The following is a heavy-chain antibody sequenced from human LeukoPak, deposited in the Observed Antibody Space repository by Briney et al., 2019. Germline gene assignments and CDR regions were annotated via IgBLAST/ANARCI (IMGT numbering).Heavy chain of an antibody. CDR1: ESSFTGYS. D-gene: IGHD2-2*01. CDR3: AAIGYCSSTSCPMKRFDY. V-gene: IGHV5-10-1*01. Sequence: LGDSLNISGQGSESSFTGYSISWLGQMPGKGLDWMGRIVPSDSYTNYSPSFQGHVTISADKSISTAYLQWSSLKASDTAMYYCAAIGYCSSTSCPMKRFDYWGQGTLVTVSS. CDR2: IVPSDSYT. J-gene: IGHJ4*02.